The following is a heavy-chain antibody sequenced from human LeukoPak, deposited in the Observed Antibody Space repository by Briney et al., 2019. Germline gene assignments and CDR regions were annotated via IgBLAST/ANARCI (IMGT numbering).Heavy chain of an antibody. CDR2: MYHDGGT. CDR3: SRVNYHGSGSYSDY. J-gene: IGHJ4*02. V-gene: IGHV4-38-2*02. Sequence: SETLSLTCTVSGSSISSSYYWGWIRQPPGKGLEWIGSMYHDGGTNYNPSLKSRVTISVDTSKNQFSLKLTSVTAADTAVYYCSRVNYHGSGSYSDYWGQGTLVTVSS. D-gene: IGHD3-10*01. CDR1: GSSISSSYY.